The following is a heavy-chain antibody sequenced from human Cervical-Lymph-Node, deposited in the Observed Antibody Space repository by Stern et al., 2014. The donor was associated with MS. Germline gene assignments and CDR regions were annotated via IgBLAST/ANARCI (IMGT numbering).Heavy chain of an antibody. CDR2: IYGDGDK. Sequence: QVTLKESGPTLVKPTETLRLTCTFSGFSLRTNGVAVGWIRQTPGKALEFLALIYGDGDKRYNPSRKGRLTITTDTSKSQVVLKMTSLDPVDKAKYYGVYAPPGDFFKEAFDIGGKGTRVTIS. CDR1: GFSLRTNGVA. J-gene: IGHJ3*02. V-gene: IGHV2-5*02. D-gene: IGHD2-21*02. CDR3: VYAPPGDFFKEAFDI.